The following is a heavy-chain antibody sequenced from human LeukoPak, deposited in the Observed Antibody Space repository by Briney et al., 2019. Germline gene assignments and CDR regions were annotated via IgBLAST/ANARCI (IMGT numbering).Heavy chain of an antibody. V-gene: IGHV1-2*04. CDR2: INPNSGGT. CDR1: GYTFTGYY. CDR3: ARGDDYGVDDAFDI. Sequence: ASVKVSCKASGYTFTGYYMHWVRQAPGQGLEWMGWINPNSGGTNYAQKFQGWVTMTRDTSISTAYLQWSSLKASDTAMYYCARGDDYGVDDAFDIWGQGTMVTVSS. J-gene: IGHJ3*02. D-gene: IGHD4-17*01.